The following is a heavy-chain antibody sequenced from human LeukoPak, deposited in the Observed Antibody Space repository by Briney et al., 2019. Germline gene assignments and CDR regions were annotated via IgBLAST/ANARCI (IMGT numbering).Heavy chain of an antibody. V-gene: IGHV4-34*01. J-gene: IGHJ6*03. Sequence: PSETLSLTCAVYGGSFSGYYWSWIRQSPGQGLEWIGEINHTGNTNYNPSLKSRVIISVDMSQNPFSLKLSSGTAADAAVYYWTRGPEVRGDYYYYYMDVWGEGTTVTVSS. CDR1: GGSFSGYY. CDR3: TRGPEVRGDYYYYYMDV. CDR2: INHTGNT. D-gene: IGHD3-10*01.